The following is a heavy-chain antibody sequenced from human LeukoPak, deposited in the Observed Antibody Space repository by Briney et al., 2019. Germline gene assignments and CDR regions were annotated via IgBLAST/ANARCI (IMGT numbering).Heavy chain of an antibody. CDR1: DGSISSGGYS. J-gene: IGHJ4*02. CDR3: ARGGYDSSSPFDY. D-gene: IGHD3-22*01. CDR2: IYHSGST. Sequence: SETLSLTCAVSDGSISSGGYSWSWIRQPPGKGLEWIGYIYHSGSTYYNPSLKSRVTISVDRSKNQFSLKLSSVTAADTAVYYCARGGYDSSSPFDYWGQGTLVTVSS. V-gene: IGHV4-30-2*01.